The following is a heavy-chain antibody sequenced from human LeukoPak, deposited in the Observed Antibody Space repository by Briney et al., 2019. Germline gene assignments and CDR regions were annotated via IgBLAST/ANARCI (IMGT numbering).Heavy chain of an antibody. J-gene: IGHJ4*02. CDR1: GYTFTGYY. CDR2: INPNSGGT. V-gene: IGHV1-2*02. Sequence: GATVKLSCKASGYTFTGYYMHWVRQAPGQGLEWMGWINPNSGGTNYAQKLQGRVTMTTDTSTSTAYMELRSLRSDDTAVYYCARDWVSNYYYDSSGYSPHFDYWGQGTLVTVSS. CDR3: ARDWVSNYYYDSSGYSPHFDY. D-gene: IGHD3-22*01.